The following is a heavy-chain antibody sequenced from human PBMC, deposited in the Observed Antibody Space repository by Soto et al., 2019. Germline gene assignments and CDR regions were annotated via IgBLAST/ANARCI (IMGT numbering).Heavy chain of an antibody. D-gene: IGHD6-19*01. CDR2: IYYSGST. CDR3: ARGSGWHFDY. Sequence: QVQLQESGPGLVKPSQTLSLTCTVSGGSISSGGYYWSWIRQHPGKGLVWIGYIYYSGSTYFNTALKSRVTSSVDTSKNPFSMKLSSVTAADTAVYYCARGSGWHFDYWGHGTLVTVSS. CDR1: GGSISSGGYY. J-gene: IGHJ4*01. V-gene: IGHV4-31*03.